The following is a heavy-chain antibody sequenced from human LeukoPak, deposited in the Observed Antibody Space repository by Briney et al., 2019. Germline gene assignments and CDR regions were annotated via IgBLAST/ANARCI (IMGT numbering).Heavy chain of an antibody. V-gene: IGHV3-48*04. J-gene: IGHJ3*02. CDR3: ARDLDGYCSGGSCYYPGWGTANAFDI. CDR1: GFTFSSYS. D-gene: IGHD2-15*01. Sequence: GGSLRLSCAASGFTFSSYSMNWVRQAPGKGLEWVSYISSSSSTIYYAGSVKGRFTISRDNAKNSLYLQMNSLRAEDTAVYYCARDLDGYCSGGSCYYPGWGTANAFDIWGQGTMVTVSS. CDR2: ISSSSSTI.